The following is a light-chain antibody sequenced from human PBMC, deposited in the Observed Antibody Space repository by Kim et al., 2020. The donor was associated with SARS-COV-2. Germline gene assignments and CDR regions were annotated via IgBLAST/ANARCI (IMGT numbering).Light chain of an antibody. J-gene: IGLJ2*01. CDR3: TTWDTSLRAVV. CDR1: SSNIENNY. Sequence: GRKVTISCSGSSSNIENNYVSWYQEFPGTAPKRLIYDNNKRPSGITDRFSGSKSGTSATLGITGLQTGDEADYYCTTWDTSLRAVVFGGGTQLTVL. CDR2: DNN. V-gene: IGLV1-51*01.